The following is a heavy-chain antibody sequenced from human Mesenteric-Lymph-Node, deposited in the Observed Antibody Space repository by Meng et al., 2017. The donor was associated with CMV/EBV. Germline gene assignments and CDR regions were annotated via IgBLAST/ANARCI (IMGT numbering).Heavy chain of an antibody. V-gene: IGHV3-15*01. J-gene: IGHJ4*02. CDR2: IKSKTDGGTT. CDR3: TTGNTMYYDFWSGYTFDY. D-gene: IGHD3-3*01. Sequence: GGSLRLSCAASGFTFSNAWMSWVRQAPGKGLEWVGRIKSKTDGGTTDYAAPVKGRFTISRDDSKNTLYLQMNSLKTEDTAVYYCTTGNTMYYDFWSGYTFDYWGQGTLVTVSS. CDR1: GFTFSNAW.